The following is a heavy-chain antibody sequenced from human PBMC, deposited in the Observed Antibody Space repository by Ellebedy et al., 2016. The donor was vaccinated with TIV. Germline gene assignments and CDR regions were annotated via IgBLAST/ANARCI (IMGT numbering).Heavy chain of an antibody. CDR2: ISSSSSYI. Sequence: GGSLRLXCAASGFTFSSYSMNWVRQAPGKGLEWVSSISSSSSYIYYADSVKGRFTISRDNAKNSLYLQMNSLRAEDTAVYYCARDWSIRDGYNYYFDYWGQGTLVTVSS. J-gene: IGHJ4*02. CDR1: GFTFSSYS. V-gene: IGHV3-21*01. CDR3: ARDWSIRDGYNYYFDY. D-gene: IGHD5-24*01.